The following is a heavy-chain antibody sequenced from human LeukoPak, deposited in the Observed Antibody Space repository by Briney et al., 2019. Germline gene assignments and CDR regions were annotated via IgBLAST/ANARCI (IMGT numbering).Heavy chain of an antibody. CDR1: GYTLTSYD. V-gene: IGHV1-8*03. Sequence: ASVKVSCKASGYTLTSYDINCVRQATGQGLEWMGWMNPNSGNTGYAQKFQSRDTITRNTSISTAYTELSSLRSEGTAVYYCAREGGWAVASTGAFDIWGQGTMVTVSS. CDR3: AREGGWAVASTGAFDI. CDR2: MNPNSGNT. J-gene: IGHJ3*02. D-gene: IGHD6-19*01.